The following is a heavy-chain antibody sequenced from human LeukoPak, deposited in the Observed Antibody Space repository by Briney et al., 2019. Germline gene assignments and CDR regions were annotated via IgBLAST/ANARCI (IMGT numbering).Heavy chain of an antibody. CDR3: ARFGAAAGLFDY. J-gene: IGHJ4*02. D-gene: IGHD6-13*01. V-gene: IGHV3-21*01. CDR1: GFTFSSYN. CDR2: ITSSSYFI. Sequence: KPGGSLRLSCAASGFTFSSYNMNWVRQAPGKGQEWISSITSSSYFIYYADSLKGRFTISRDNAKNSLFLQMNSLRVEDTAVYYCARFGAAAGLFDYWGQGTLVTVSS.